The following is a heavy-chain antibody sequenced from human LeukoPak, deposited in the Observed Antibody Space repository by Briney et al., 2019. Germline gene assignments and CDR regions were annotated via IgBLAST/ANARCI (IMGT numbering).Heavy chain of an antibody. CDR2: IIPIFGTA. Sequence: ASVKVSCKASGGTFSSYAISWVRQAPGQGLEWMGRIIPIFGTANYAQKFQGRVTITTDESTSTAYMELSSLRPEDTAVYYCARAGYCTNVVCNPEADWFDPWGQGTLVTVSS. D-gene: IGHD2-8*01. V-gene: IGHV1-69*05. CDR1: GGTFSSYA. J-gene: IGHJ5*02. CDR3: ARAGYCTNVVCNPEADWFDP.